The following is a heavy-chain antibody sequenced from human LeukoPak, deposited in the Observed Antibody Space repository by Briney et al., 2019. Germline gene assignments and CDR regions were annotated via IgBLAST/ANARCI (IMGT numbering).Heavy chain of an antibody. V-gene: IGHV4-39*07. CDR3: ASGPWVTPFDY. J-gene: IGHJ4*02. CDR2: VFYSENT. D-gene: IGHD2-21*02. CDR1: GASISSTIYY. Sequence: SETLSLTCTVSGASISSTIYYWGWIRQPPGKGLEWLGSVFYSENTYYNPSLKSRVTISVDTSKNQFSLNLNSVTAADTAVYFCASGPWVTPFDYWGQGTLVPVSS.